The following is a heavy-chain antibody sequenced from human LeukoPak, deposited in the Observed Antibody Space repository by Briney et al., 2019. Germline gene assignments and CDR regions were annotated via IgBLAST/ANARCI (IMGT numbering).Heavy chain of an antibody. CDR2: IYFSGTT. CDR1: GGSISSSSYY. J-gene: IGHJ4*02. CDR3: ARAGGSGSNFDY. D-gene: IGHD3-10*01. V-gene: IGHV4-39*07. Sequence: SETLSLTCTVSGGSISSSSYYWGWIRQPPGKGLEWIGSIYFSGTTYYNPSLQSRVTISVDTAKNQFSLKLSSVTAADTAVYYCARAGGSGSNFDYWGQGTLVTVSS.